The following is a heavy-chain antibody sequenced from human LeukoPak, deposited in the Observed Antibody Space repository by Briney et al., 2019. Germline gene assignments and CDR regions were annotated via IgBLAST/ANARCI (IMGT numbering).Heavy chain of an antibody. Sequence: GGSLRLSCAASGFTFSSYWMSWVRQAPGKGLEWVANIKQDGSEKYYVDSVKGRFTISRDDAKNSLYLQMNSLRAEDTAVYYCARVGALLWFGRPNNWFDPWGQGTLVTVSS. V-gene: IGHV3-7*01. CDR1: GFTFSSYW. CDR3: ARVGALLWFGRPNNWFDP. J-gene: IGHJ5*02. D-gene: IGHD3-10*01. CDR2: IKQDGSEK.